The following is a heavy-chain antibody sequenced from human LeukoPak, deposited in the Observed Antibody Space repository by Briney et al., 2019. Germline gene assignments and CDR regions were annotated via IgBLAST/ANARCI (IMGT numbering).Heavy chain of an antibody. CDR2: LASDENYI. Sequence: PGGSLRLSCVASGLIFRMYSTHWVRRAPDKGLEWVSFLASDENYIQYADSVKGRFTISRDNAKNTVFLQMSSLRVEDTAMYYCVTDFWLASRGAYWGQGTLVTVSS. CDR3: VTDFWLASRGAY. CDR1: GLIFRMYS. D-gene: IGHD3-3*01. J-gene: IGHJ4*02. V-gene: IGHV3-30*02.